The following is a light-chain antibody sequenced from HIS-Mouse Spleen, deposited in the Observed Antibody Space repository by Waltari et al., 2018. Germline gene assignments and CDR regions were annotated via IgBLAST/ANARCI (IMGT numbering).Light chain of an antibody. J-gene: IGKJ2*01. Sequence: DIVMTQSPDFLAVSLGERATINCKSSQSVLYSSNNKDYLAWYQQKPGQLPKLLIYWASTRESGVPDRFSGSGSGTDFTLTISSLQAEDVAVYYCQQYYSTPYTFGQGTKLEIK. V-gene: IGKV4-1*01. CDR3: QQYYSTPYT. CDR2: WAS. CDR1: QSVLYSSNNKDY.